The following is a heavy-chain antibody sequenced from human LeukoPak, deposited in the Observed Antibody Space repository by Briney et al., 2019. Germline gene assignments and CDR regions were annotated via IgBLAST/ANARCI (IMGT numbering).Heavy chain of an antibody. D-gene: IGHD2-2*01. CDR1: GYTFTSYG. CDR2: ISAYNGNT. J-gene: IGHJ4*02. Sequence: VASVKVSCKASGYTFTSYGISWVRQAPGQGLEWMGWISAYNGNTNYAQKLQGRVTMTTDTSTSTAYVELRSLRSDDTAVYYCARVVSTSCYQSDYWGQGTLVTVSS. CDR3: ARVVSTSCYQSDY. V-gene: IGHV1-18*01.